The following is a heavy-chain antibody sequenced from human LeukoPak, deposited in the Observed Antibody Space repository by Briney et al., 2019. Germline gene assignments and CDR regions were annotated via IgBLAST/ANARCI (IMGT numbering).Heavy chain of an antibody. CDR1: RGSVSSSTYY. Sequence: PSETLSLTCTVSRGSVSSSTYYWSWVRQPPGKGLEWIGYIYYSGSTYYNPSLKSRVTISVDTSKNQFSLRLNSVTAADTAVYYCAREDRGNAFDIWGQGTMVTVSS. J-gene: IGHJ3*02. CDR2: IYYSGST. V-gene: IGHV4-31*03. CDR3: AREDRGNAFDI. D-gene: IGHD1-14*01.